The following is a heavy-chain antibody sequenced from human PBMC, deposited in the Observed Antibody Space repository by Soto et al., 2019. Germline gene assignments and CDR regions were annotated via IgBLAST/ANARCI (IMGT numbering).Heavy chain of an antibody. J-gene: IGHJ5*02. CDR3: ARLVVVAPVANA. D-gene: IGHD2-21*01. V-gene: IGHV4-39*02. CDR1: GGSISYNSYY. Sequence: SETLSLTCSGSGGSISYNSYYWAWIRQPPGKGLEWVGGIFYTGTTYYSPSLKDRVTISVDTSKNSFSLNLTSVTATDTAVYFCARLVVVAPVANACGQGTLVTLSS. CDR2: IFYTGTT.